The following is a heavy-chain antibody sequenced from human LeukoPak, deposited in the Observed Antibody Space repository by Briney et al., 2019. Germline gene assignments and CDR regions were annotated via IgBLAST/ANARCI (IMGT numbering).Heavy chain of an antibody. J-gene: IGHJ5*02. CDR3: ASGYEVWFDP. V-gene: IGHV1-69*13. D-gene: IGHD5-18*01. CDR2: IIPIFGTA. CDR1: RGTFSSYA. Sequence: ASVKVSCKASRGTFSSYAISWVRQAPGQGLEWMGGIIPIFGTANYAQKFQGRVTITADESTSTAYMELSSLRCEDTAVYYCASGYEVWFDPWGQGTLVTVSS.